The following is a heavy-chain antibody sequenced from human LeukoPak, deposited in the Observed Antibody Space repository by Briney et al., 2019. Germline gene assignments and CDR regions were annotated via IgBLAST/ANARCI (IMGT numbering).Heavy chain of an antibody. Sequence: GGSLRLSCAASGFTFSTHAMSWVRQAPGKGLEWLSGISASGGHAYYADFVEGRFTISRDNSKDTLYLQMIGLRAEDTAVYYCANQPLPAVAGYYYYNMDVWGRGTAVTVSS. CDR3: ANQPLPAVAGYYYYNMDV. D-gene: IGHD2-2*01. J-gene: IGHJ6*02. V-gene: IGHV3-23*01. CDR2: ISASGGHA. CDR1: GFTFSTHA.